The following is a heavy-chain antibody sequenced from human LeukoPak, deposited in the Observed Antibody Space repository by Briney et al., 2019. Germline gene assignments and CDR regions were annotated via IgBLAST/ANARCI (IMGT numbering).Heavy chain of an antibody. CDR2: IYYSGST. CDR1: GGSISSSSYY. CDR3: ATVDTAMVGRYFDY. V-gene: IGHV4-39*01. J-gene: IGHJ4*02. Sequence: SETLSLTCTVSGGSISSSSYYWGWIRQPPGKGLEWIGSIYYSGSTYYNPSLKSRVTISVDTSKNQFSLKLSSVTAADTAVYYCATVDTAMVGRYFDYWGQGTPVTVSS. D-gene: IGHD5-18*01.